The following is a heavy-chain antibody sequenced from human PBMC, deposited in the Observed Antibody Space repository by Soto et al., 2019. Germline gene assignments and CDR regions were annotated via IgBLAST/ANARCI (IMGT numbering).Heavy chain of an antibody. V-gene: IGHV3-23*01. CDR1: AFTFWKYS. CDR3: SNSLGDKWDSDYFDY. CDR2: ISGSGQIT. Sequence: LLESGGGLVQPGESLSLSCSASAFTFWKYSMSWFRQAPGKGLEWVSGISGSGQITYYADSVRGRFTISRDNSQSTLFLQMDSLRAEDTAEYFCSNSLGDKWDSDYFDYWGRATLVTVSS. J-gene: IGHJ4*02. D-gene: IGHD1-26*01.